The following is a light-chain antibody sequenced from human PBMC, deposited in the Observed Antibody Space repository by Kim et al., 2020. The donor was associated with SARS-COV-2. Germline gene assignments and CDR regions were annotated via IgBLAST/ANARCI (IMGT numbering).Light chain of an antibody. J-gene: IGKJ2*01. CDR1: QSVSSN. CDR2: GAS. Sequence: EIVMTQSPATLSVSPGERATLSCRASQSVSSNLAWYQQKPGQAPRLLIYGASTRATGIPARFSGSGSGTEFTLTISSLQSEDFAVYSCQQYNNWPLYTLGQGTKLEI. V-gene: IGKV3-15*01. CDR3: QQYNNWPLYT.